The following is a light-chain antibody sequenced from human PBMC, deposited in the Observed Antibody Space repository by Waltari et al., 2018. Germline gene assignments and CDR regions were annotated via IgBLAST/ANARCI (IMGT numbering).Light chain of an antibody. Sequence: QSALPHPVSVSGAPGQSITISCTGTTDDVGGFAAGSWYQQYPGEHPTLIIFDVIWRPSGVSERFSGAKSGNTATLTISGLRPEDEAIYHCCSYVRGNGITFGGGTKLTVL. CDR2: DVI. J-gene: IGLJ2*01. V-gene: IGLV2-23*02. CDR1: TDDVGGFAA. CDR3: CSYVRGNGIT.